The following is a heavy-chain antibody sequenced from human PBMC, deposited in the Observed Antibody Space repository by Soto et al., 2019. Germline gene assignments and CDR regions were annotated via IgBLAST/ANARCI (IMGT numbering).Heavy chain of an antibody. V-gene: IGHV1-69*02. CDR1: GDTFNSFT. D-gene: IGHD3-9*01. Sequence: QVQLVQSGAEVKKPGSSVKVSCKASGDTFNSFTFNWVRQAPGQGLEWMGRFSPILGVTNYAQTFQGRVTITADKSTSTAYMELSSLRSDDTAVYYCATFDWLFSARFRGAFDIWGQGTMITVSS. CDR3: ATFDWLFSARFRGAFDI. J-gene: IGHJ3*02. CDR2: FSPILGVT.